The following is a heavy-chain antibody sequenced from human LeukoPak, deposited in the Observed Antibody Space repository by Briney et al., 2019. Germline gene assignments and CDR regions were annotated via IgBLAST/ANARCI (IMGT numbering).Heavy chain of an antibody. V-gene: IGHV4-59*01. D-gene: IGHD2-15*01. CDR2: IYYSGST. CDR3: ARRYCSGGSCSYYFDY. J-gene: IGHJ4*02. CDR1: GGSISSYY. Sequence: SETLSLTCTVSGGSISSYYWSWIRQPPGKGLEWIGYIYYSGSTNYNPSLKSRATISVDTSKNQFSLKLSSVTAADTAVYYCARRYCSGGSCSYYFDYWGQGTLVTVSS.